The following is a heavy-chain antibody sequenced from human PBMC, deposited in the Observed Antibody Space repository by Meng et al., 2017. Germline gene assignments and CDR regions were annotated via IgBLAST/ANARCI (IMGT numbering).Heavy chain of an antibody. CDR3: ARGSYYDSSGYYSVNY. CDR2: ISYDGSNK. Sequence: QVQLVESEGVVVQPGRSLILSCAASGFTFSSYAIHWVRQAPGKGLEWVAVISYDGSNKYYADSVKGRFTISRDNSKNTLYLQMNSLRAEDTAVYYCARGSYYDSSGYYSVNYWGQGTLVTVSS. D-gene: IGHD3-22*01. CDR1: GFTFSSYA. V-gene: IGHV3-30*01. J-gene: IGHJ4*02.